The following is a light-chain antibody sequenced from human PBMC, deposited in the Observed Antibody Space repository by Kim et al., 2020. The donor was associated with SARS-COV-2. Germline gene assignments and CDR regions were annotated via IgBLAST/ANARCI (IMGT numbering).Light chain of an antibody. CDR3: NSRDSSGNHVV. CDR2: DKN. V-gene: IGLV3-19*01. Sequence: SSELTQDPAVSVALGQTVRITCQGDSLRLSYATWYQQKPGQAPVLVIYDKNNRPSGIPDRFSGSSSGSTASLTITEAQAEDEADYYCNSRDSSGNHVVFGGGTQLTVL. CDR1: SLRLSY. J-gene: IGLJ2*01.